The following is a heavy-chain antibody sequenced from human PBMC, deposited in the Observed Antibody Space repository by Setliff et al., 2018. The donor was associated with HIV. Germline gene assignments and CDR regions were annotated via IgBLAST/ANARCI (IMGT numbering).Heavy chain of an antibody. V-gene: IGHV3-21*01. J-gene: IGHJ4*02. D-gene: IGHD2-21*01. CDR2: IEIGRGDI. CDR3: ATDPRRLSY. Sequence: GGSLRLSCAASGFTFSRYWMSWVRQAPGKGLEWVSSIEIGRGDIFYADSVQGRFTISRDNAKNSLYLQMDGLRAEDTAVYFCATDPRRLSYWGQGTLVTVSS. CDR1: GFTFSRYW.